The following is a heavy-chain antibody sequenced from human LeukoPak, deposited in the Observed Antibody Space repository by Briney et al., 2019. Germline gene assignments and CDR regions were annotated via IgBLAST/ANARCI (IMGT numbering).Heavy chain of an antibody. Sequence: SVKVSCKASGGTFSSYAITWVRQAPGQGLEWMEWIIPFFGTANYAQKLQGRVTLTADKSPSPAYMELSSLRSEEPAVYFLSRGSHLWVAAAGRHYYYYMDVWGKGTTVTVSS. CDR2: IIPFFGTA. D-gene: IGHD6-13*01. CDR1: GGTFSSYA. J-gene: IGHJ6*03. V-gene: IGHV1-69*06. CDR3: SRGSHLWVAAAGRHYYYYMDV.